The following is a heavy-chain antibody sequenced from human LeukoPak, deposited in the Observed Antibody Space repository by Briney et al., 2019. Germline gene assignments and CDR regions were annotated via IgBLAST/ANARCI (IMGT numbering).Heavy chain of an antibody. CDR2: ISSSSSYI. Sequence: GGSLRLSCAASGFTFSSYSMNWVRQAPGKGLEWVSSISSSSSYIYYADSVKGRFTISRDNAKNSLYLQMNSLRAEDTAVYYCASSPRYCSGGSCPDYWGQGTLVTVSS. CDR3: ASSPRYCSGGSCPDY. V-gene: IGHV3-21*01. CDR1: GFTFSSYS. D-gene: IGHD2-15*01. J-gene: IGHJ4*02.